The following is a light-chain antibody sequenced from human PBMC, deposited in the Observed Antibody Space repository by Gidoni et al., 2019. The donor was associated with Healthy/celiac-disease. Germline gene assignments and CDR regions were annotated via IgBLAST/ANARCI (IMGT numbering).Light chain of an antibody. Sequence: IVMTQSPDSMAVSLGERATINCKSSQSVLYSSNNKNYLAWYPQKPGQPPRLLIYWASTRESGVPDRFSGRVSGTYFTLTISSLQAEDVAVYYCQQYYSIPHTFGQGPKLEIK. CDR3: QQYYSIPHT. V-gene: IGKV4-1*01. CDR2: WAS. J-gene: IGKJ2*01. CDR1: QSVLYSSNNKNY.